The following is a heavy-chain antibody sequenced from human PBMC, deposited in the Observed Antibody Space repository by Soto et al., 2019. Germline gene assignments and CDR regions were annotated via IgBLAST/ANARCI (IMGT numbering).Heavy chain of an antibody. J-gene: IGHJ5*02. V-gene: IGHV3-21*01. D-gene: IGHD4-17*01. CDR2: ISSSSSYI. CDR1: GFTFSSYS. Sequence: LRLSCAASGFTFSSYSMNWVRQAPGKGLEWVSSISSSSSYIYYTDSVKGRFTISRDNAKNSLYLQMNSLRAEDTAVYYCARFPGTTVIPYNWFDPWGQGTLVTVSS. CDR3: ARFPGTTVIPYNWFDP.